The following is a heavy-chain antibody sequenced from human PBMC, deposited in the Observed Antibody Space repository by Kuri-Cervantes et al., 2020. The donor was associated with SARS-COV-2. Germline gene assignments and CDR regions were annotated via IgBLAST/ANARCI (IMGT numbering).Heavy chain of an antibody. CDR1: GGSFSGYY. D-gene: IGHD3-10*01. V-gene: IGHV4-34*01. CDR2: INHSGST. J-gene: IGHJ6*02. Sequence: SQTLSLTCAVYGGSFSGYYWSWIRQPPGKGLEWIGEINHSGSTNYNPSLKSRVTVSVDTSKNQFSLKLSSVTAADTAVYYCARRGSSLYYYYGMDVWGQGTTVNGSS. CDR3: ARRGSSLYYYYGMDV.